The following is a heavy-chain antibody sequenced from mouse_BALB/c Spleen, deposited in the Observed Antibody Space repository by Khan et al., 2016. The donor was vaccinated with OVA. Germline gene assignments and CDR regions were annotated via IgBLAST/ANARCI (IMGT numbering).Heavy chain of an antibody. D-gene: IGHD1-1*01. CDR2: ISGDSNTI. CDR1: GFTFNNYG. CDR3: ATSDFYGYYFDY. J-gene: IGHJ2*01. Sequence: EVQRVESGGGLVQPGGSRKLSCAASGFTFNNYGMHWVRQAPEKGLEWVAYISGDSNTIYYVDSVKGRFTISRDNPKNTLFLQMTSLMSEDTAMYYCATSDFYGYYFDYWGPGTTLTVS. V-gene: IGHV5-17*02.